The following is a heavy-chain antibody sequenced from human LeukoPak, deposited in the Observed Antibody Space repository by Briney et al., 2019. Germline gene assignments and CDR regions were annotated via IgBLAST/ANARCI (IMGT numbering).Heavy chain of an antibody. CDR3: AIFQISTRWPEYFQH. V-gene: IGHV3-23*01. Sequence: PGGSLRLSCAASGFTFNNYAMSWVRQAPGKGLEWVSDISGSGGNTYYAASVKGRFTISRDNSKNTLYLQMNSLRAEDTAIYYCAIFQISTRWPEYFQHWGQGTLVTVSS. CDR1: GFTFNNYA. CDR2: ISGSGGNT. D-gene: IGHD2-15*01. J-gene: IGHJ1*01.